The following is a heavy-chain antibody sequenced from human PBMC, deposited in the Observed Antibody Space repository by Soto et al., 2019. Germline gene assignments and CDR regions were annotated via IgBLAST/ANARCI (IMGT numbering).Heavy chain of an antibody. D-gene: IGHD3-22*01. V-gene: IGHV2-5*01. CDR1: GFSLSTSGVG. CDR2: IYWNDDK. Sequence: SGPTLVKPTQTLTLTCTFSGFSLSTSGVGVGWIRQPPGKALEWLALIYWNDDKRYSPSLKSRLTITKDTSKNQVVLTMTNMDPVDTATYYCAQGSDDSSGYYFSNLIYFDYWGQGTLVTVSS. CDR3: AQGSDDSSGYYFSNLIYFDY. J-gene: IGHJ4*02.